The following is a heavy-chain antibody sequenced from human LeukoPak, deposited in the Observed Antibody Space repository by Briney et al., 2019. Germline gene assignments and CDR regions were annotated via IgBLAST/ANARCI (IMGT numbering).Heavy chain of an antibody. V-gene: IGHV3-33*01. CDR3: ARDVQSQLRYFDWLLNS. Sequence: TGRSLRLSCAASGFSFSSYGMHWVRQAPGKGLEWVAVIWYDGGNKYYADSVMGRFTTSRDNSKNTLYLQMNSLRAEDTAVYYCARDVQSQLRYFDWLLNSWGQGTLVTVSS. CDR2: IWYDGGNK. CDR1: GFSFSSYG. D-gene: IGHD3-9*01. J-gene: IGHJ4*02.